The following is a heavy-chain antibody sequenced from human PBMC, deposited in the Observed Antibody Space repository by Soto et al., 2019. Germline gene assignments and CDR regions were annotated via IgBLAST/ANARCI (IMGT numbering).Heavy chain of an antibody. J-gene: IGHJ4*02. D-gene: IGHD6-13*01. CDR1: GYTLTSYD. Sequence: QVQLVQSGAEVKKPGASVKVSCKASGYTLTSYDIKWVRQATGQGLEWMGWMNPNSGNTAYAQKFQGRVTMTRNTSISTAYMELSTLRSEDTAVYYCAREKSSWYDYWGQGTLVTVSS. CDR3: AREKSSWYDY. CDR2: MNPNSGNT. V-gene: IGHV1-8*01.